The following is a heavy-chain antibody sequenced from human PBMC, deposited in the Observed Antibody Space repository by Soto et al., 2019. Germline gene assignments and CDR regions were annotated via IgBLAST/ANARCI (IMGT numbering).Heavy chain of an antibody. V-gene: IGHV1-2*04. CDR1: GYTFTGYY. CDR2: INPNSVGT. Sequence: QVQLVQSGVEVKKPGASVKVSCKAFGYTFTGYYMHWVRQAPGQGLDGMGWINPNSVGTNYAQKFQGWVTMTRDTSISTAYLELSRLRSDDTAMYYCARDLIFNKSTGDATKYYGMDVWGQGTTVTVSS. J-gene: IGHJ6*02. D-gene: IGHD1-26*01. CDR3: ARDLIFNKSTGDATKYYGMDV.